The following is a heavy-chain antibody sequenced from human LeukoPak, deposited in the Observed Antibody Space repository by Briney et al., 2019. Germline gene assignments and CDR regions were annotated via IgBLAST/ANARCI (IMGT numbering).Heavy chain of an antibody. J-gene: IGHJ4*02. V-gene: IGHV4-4*09. CDR3: ARNVGWYTHDS. CDR1: GDSLSRHF. D-gene: IGHD6-19*01. Sequence: SETLSLTCSVSGDSLSRHFWSWLRQPPGKGLEWIGFIFGSGGTNYDPSLRSRVTISEDTSKNLFYLKLTSVTAADTAVYYCARNVGWYTHDSWGQGTLVTVSS. CDR2: IFGSGGT.